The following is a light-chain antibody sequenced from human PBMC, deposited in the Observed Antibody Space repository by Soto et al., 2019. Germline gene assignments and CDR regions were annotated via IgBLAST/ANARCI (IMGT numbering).Light chain of an antibody. CDR1: QSVSSY. CDR3: QQRSNWPRT. Sequence: EIVLTQSPATLSLSPGERVTLSCRASQSVSSYLAWYQQKPGQPPRLLIYDASNRATGIPARFSGSGSGTDFTLTISSLEPEDFAVYYCQQRSNWPRTFGQGTKVEIK. CDR2: DAS. J-gene: IGKJ1*01. V-gene: IGKV3-11*01.